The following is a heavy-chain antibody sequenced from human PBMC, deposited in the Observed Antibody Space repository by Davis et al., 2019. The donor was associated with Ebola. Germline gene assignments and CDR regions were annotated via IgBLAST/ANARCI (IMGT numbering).Heavy chain of an antibody. CDR1: GFTFLTSW. Sequence: GGSLRLSFAASGFTFLTSWMSWVRQAPGKGLEWVSSISSSSSYIYYADSVKGRFTISRDNAKNSLYLQMNSLRAEDTAVYYCARDRRWELLKGFDYWGQGTLVTGSA. CDR3: ARDRRWELLKGFDY. J-gene: IGHJ4*02. CDR2: ISSSSSYI. V-gene: IGHV3-21*01. D-gene: IGHD1-26*01.